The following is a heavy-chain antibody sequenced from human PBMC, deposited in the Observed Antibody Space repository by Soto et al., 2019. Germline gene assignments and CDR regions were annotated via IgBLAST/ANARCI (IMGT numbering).Heavy chain of an antibody. V-gene: IGHV4-34*01. CDR2: INESGNT. D-gene: IGHD1-1*01. CDR3: ARGSGIVALPGELEDVKYDY. CDR1: GQSFSGHS. Sequence: QVQLQQWGAGLVKPSETLSLSCAVYGQSFSGHSWAWIRQPPGKGLEWIGEINESGNTYYNPSLMRRVTISTDTSKNQFSLKLSSVSAADTAAYFCARGSGIVALPGELEDVKYDYWGQGTLVNVSS. J-gene: IGHJ4*02.